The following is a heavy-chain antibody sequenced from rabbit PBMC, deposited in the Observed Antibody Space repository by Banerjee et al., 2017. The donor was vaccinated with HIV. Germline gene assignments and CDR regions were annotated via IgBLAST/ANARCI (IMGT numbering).Heavy chain of an antibody. CDR2: IKAGSGSA. V-gene: IGHV1S40*01. CDR1: GFDFSSYY. Sequence: QSVEESGGRLVQPEGSLTLTCKASGFDFSSYYMFWVRQAPGKGLEWIGCIKAGSGSAYYASWAKGRFTISKTSSTTVTLQMTSLTAADTATYFCARDYDYNGWNLWGQGTLVTVS. J-gene: IGHJ4*01. CDR3: ARDYDYNGWNL. D-gene: IGHD4-1*01.